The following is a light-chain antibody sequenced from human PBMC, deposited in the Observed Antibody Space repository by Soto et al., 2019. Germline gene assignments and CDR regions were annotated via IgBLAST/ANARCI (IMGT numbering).Light chain of an antibody. CDR1: QGITKY. V-gene: IGKV1-39*01. Sequence: DTQMTQSPSSLSASVGDRVTITCRASQGITKYLNWYQQKPGKAPKLLIYAASSLQSGVPSRFSGSGYGTDFTLTISSLQPEDSATYFCQQSISAPLTFGGGTTVEIK. J-gene: IGKJ4*01. CDR3: QQSISAPLT. CDR2: AAS.